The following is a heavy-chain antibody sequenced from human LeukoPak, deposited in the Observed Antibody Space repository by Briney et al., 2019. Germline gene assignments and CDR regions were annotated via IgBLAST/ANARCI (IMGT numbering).Heavy chain of an antibody. CDR3: ARRPFSSTSSNYYYYGMDV. J-gene: IGHJ6*02. CDR2: INHSGST. V-gene: IGHV4-34*01. CDR1: GGSFSGYY. D-gene: IGHD2-2*01. Sequence: SETLSLTCAVYGGSFSGYYWSWIRQPPGKGLEWIGEINHSGSTNYNPSLKSRVTISVDTFKNQFSLKLSSVTAADTAVYYCARRPFSSTSSNYYYYGMDVWGQGTTVTVSS.